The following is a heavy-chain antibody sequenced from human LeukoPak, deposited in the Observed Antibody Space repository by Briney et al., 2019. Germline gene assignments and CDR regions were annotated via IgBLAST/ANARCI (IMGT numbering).Heavy chain of an antibody. D-gene: IGHD6-13*01. V-gene: IGHV7-4-1*02. J-gene: IGHJ4*02. CDR1: GYTFTSFA. CDR2: INTNTGNP. Sequence: HAASVKVSCMASGYTFTSFAMNWVRQAPGQGLEWMGWINTNTGNPTYAQGFRGRLVLSLDTSVSTAYLQISSLKAEDTAVYYCARDGTIAAADYWGQGTLVTVSS. CDR3: ARDGTIAAADY.